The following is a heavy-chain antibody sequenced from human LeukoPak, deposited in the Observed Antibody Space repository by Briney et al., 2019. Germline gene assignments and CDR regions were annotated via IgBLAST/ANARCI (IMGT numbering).Heavy chain of an antibody. CDR3: ARGLGNAFDI. CDR1: GYTFTSYW. J-gene: IGHJ3*02. Sequence: ASVKVSCKASGYTFTSYWIQWVRQAPGQGLEWMGLINPDGGSTAYAHRFQGRVIMTRDTSISTAYMELSSLRSEDTAVYYCARGLGNAFDIWGQGTMDTVSS. D-gene: IGHD1-1*01. V-gene: IGHV1-8*01. CDR2: INPDGGST.